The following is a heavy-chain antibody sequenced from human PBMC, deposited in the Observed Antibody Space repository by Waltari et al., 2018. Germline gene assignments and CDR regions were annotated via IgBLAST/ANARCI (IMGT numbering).Heavy chain of an antibody. CDR1: GGSCSGYH. J-gene: IGHJ6*02. CDR3: ARGLTPNYPYYYYGMDV. D-gene: IGHD1-7*01. CDR2: INHSGST. Sequence: QVQLQQWGAGRLPPSETLSPPCAAYGGSCSGYHWSGSRQPPGKGLEWIGEINHSGSTNYNPSLKSRVTISVDTSKNQFSLKLSSVTAADTAVYYCARGLTPNYPYYYYGMDVWGQGTTVTVSS. V-gene: IGHV4-34*01.